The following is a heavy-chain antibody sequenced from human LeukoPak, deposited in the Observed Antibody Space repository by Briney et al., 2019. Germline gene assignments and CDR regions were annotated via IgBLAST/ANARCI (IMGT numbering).Heavy chain of an antibody. CDR3: ARVVYYDSSGPSLYFDY. CDR2: IYYSGST. D-gene: IGHD3-22*01. V-gene: IGHV4-59*12. CDR1: GGSISSYY. Sequence: SETLSLTCTVSGGSISSYYWSWIRQPPGKGLEWIGYIYYSGSTNYNPSLKSRVTISVDTSKNQFSLKLSSVTAADTAVYYCARVVYYDSSGPSLYFDYWGQGTLVTVSS. J-gene: IGHJ4*02.